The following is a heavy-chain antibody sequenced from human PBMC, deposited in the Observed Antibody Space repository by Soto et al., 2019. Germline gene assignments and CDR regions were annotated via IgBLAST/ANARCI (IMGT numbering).Heavy chain of an antibody. V-gene: IGHV1-8*02. CDR3: ARWPDGYYYYGMDV. CDR2: MNPNSGNT. J-gene: IGHJ6*02. CDR1: GYAFTTYG. Sequence: QVHLVQSGAEVKKPGASVKVSCKGSGYAFTTYGITWVRQAPGQGLEWMGWMNPNSGNTGYAQKFQGRVTMTRNTSISTAYMELSSLRSEDTAVYYCARWPDGYYYYGMDVWGQGTTVTVSS.